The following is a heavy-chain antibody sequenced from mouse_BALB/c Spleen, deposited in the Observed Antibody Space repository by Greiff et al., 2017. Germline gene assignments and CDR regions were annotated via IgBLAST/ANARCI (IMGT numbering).Heavy chain of an antibody. CDR2: IWAGGST. D-gene: IGHD6-1*01. CDR1: GFSLTSYG. J-gene: IGHJ2*01. Sequence: QVQLKQSGPGLVAPSQSLSITCTVSGFSLTSYGVHWVRQPPGKGLEWLGVIWAGGSTNYNSALMSRLSISKDNSKSQVFLKMNSLQTDDTAMYYCARDRQLEGYYFDYWGQGTTLTVSS. V-gene: IGHV2-9*02. CDR3: ARDRQLEGYYFDY.